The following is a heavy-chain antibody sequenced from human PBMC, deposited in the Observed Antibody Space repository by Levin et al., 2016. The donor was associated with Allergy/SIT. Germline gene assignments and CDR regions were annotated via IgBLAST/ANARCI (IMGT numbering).Heavy chain of an antibody. CDR3: ARPTVYYDSSGYYYGWFDP. V-gene: IGHV4-39*01. D-gene: IGHD3-22*01. Sequence: WIRQPPGKGLEWIGSIYYSGSTYYNPSLKSRVTISVDTSKNQFSLKLSSVTAADTAVYYCARPTVYYDSSGYYYGWFDPWGQGTLVTVSS. CDR2: IYYSGST. J-gene: IGHJ5*02.